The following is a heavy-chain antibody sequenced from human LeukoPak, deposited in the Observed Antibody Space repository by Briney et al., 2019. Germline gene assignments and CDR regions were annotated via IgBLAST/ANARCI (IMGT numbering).Heavy chain of an antibody. D-gene: IGHD6-13*01. V-gene: IGHV1-69*13. CDR3: ARARDGYSSSWYSY. CDR2: IIPIFGTA. J-gene: IGHJ4*02. Sequence: SVKVSCKASGYTFTGYYMHWVRQAPGQGLEWMGGIIPIFGTANYAQKFQGRVTITADESTSTAYMELSSLRSEDTAVYYCARARDGYSSSWYSYWGQGTLVTVSS. CDR1: GYTFTGYY.